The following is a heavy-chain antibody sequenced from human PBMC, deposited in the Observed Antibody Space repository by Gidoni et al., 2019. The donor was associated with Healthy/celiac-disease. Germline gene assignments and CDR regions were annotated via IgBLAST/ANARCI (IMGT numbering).Heavy chain of an antibody. V-gene: IGHV4-34*01. Sequence: QVQLQQWGAGLLKPSETLSLTCADYGGSFSGFSWSWIRQPPGKGLEWIGEINHRGSTNYNPSLKSRVTISLDTSKNQFSLKLSSVTAADTAVYYCASYGSGNYGDYFDYWGQGTLVTVSS. CDR1: GGSFSGFS. CDR2: INHRGST. CDR3: ASYGSGNYGDYFDY. J-gene: IGHJ4*02. D-gene: IGHD3-10*01.